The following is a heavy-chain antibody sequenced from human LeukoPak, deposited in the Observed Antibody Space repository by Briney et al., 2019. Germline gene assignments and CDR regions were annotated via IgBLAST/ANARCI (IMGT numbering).Heavy chain of an antibody. J-gene: IGHJ4*02. V-gene: IGHV3-33*01. D-gene: IGHD2-15*01. Sequence: GKSVGLFCAASGFTFSSYGMHWVRQAPGKGLEWVAAIWYDGSIQYYADSVKGRFTISRDNSKNTLYLQMDSLRAEDTAVYYCARAGYCSGGSCYGRDDGVQETLVSVSS. CDR1: GFTFSSYG. CDR3: ARAGYCSGGSCYGRDD. CDR2: IWYDGSIQ.